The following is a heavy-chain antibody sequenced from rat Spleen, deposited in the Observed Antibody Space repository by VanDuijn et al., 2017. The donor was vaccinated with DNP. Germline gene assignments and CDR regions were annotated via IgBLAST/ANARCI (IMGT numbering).Heavy chain of an antibody. CDR1: GFTFSDFA. V-gene: IGHV2-16*01. J-gene: IGHJ2*01. D-gene: IGHD5-1*01. Sequence: VQLVESGGGLVQPGRSLKLSCVASGFTFSDFAMAWVRQPPGKGLEWIAAIWSGGSTDYNSALKSRLSISRDTSKSQVLLKMNSLQTEDTAMYFCARNWGDYWGQGVMVTVSS. CDR3: ARNWGDY. CDR2: IWSGGST.